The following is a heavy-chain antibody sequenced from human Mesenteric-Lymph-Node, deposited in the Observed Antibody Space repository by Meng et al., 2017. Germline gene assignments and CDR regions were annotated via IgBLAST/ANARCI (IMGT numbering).Heavy chain of an antibody. CDR3: AKVPFKVTFGGVIDQYYFDS. CDR1: GFTFSSYA. Sequence: GESLKISCAASGFTFSSYAMSWVRQAPGKGLEWVSAISGSGGSTYYADSVKGRFTISRDNSKNTLYLQMNSLRAEDTAVYYCAKVPFKVTFGGVIDQYYFDSWGQGTLVTVSS. CDR2: ISGSGGST. V-gene: IGHV3-23*01. J-gene: IGHJ4*02. D-gene: IGHD3-16*02.